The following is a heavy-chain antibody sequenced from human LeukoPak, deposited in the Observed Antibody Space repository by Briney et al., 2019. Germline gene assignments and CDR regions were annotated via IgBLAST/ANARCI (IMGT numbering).Heavy chain of an antibody. CDR1: GGSISSYY. D-gene: IGHD3-22*01. J-gene: IGHJ4*02. V-gene: IGHV4-39*01. CDR2: VCYSGTT. CDR3: ASLHYYDSSGYLAY. Sequence: SETLSLTCTVSGGSISSYYWGWIRQPPGKGLEWIGSVCYSGTTYYNPSLKSRVTISVDTSKNQFSLKLSSVTAADTAMYYCASLHYYDSSGYLAYWGQGTLVTVSS.